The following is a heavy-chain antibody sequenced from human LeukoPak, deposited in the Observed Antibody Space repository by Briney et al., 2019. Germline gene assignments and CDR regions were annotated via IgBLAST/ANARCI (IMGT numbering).Heavy chain of an antibody. CDR2: IIPIFGTA. CDR1: GGTFSSYA. J-gene: IGHJ6*03. D-gene: IGHD5-12*01. Sequence: ASVKVSCKASGGTFSSYAISCVRQAPGQGLEWMGGIIPIFGTANYAQKFQGRVTITADKSTSTAYMELSSLRSEDTAVYYCARLSTDIVATIYYYYMDVWGKGTTVTVSS. CDR3: ARLSTDIVATIYYYYMDV. V-gene: IGHV1-69*06.